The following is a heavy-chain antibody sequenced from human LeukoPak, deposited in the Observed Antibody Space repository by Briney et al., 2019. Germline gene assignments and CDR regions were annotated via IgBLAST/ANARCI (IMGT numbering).Heavy chain of an antibody. Sequence: ASVKVSCKASGDTFTSYDINWVRQATGQGLEWMGWMNPNSGNTGYAQKFQGRVTMTRNTSISTAYMELSSLRSEDTAVYYCARGIRDYYDSSGYYYVGTGGDYMDVWGKGTTVTVSS. CDR2: MNPNSGNT. J-gene: IGHJ6*03. CDR3: ARGIRDYYDSSGYYYVGTGGDYMDV. CDR1: GDTFTSYD. D-gene: IGHD3-22*01. V-gene: IGHV1-8*01.